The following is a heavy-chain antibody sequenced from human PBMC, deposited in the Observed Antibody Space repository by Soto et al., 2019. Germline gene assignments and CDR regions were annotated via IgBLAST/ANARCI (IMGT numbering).Heavy chain of an antibody. D-gene: IGHD3-3*01. J-gene: IGHJ5*02. CDR2: MNPNSGNT. V-gene: IGHV1-8*01. Sequence: QVQLVQSGAEVKKPGASVKVSCKASGYTFTGYDINWVRQATGQVLEWMGWMNPNSGNTGYAQKFKGRVTMTRNTSISKAYMELSSLRSEDTAVYYCARGSRYDCWSGFYPFDPWGQGTLVTVSS. CDR3: ARGSRYDCWSGFYPFDP. CDR1: GYTFTGYD.